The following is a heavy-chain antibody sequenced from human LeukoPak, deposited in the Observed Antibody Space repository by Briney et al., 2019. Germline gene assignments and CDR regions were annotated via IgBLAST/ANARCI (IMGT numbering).Heavy chain of an antibody. Sequence: GGSLRLSCAVSGITLSNYGMSWVRQAPGKGLEWVADISDSGGRTNYADSVKGRFTISRDNPKNTLSLQMNSLRTEDTAVYFCAKRGVVIRGFLVGFHKEAYYYDSWGQGALVTVPS. CDR2: ISDSGGRT. CDR1: GITLSNYG. D-gene: IGHD3-10*01. V-gene: IGHV3-23*01. CDR3: AKRGVVIRGFLVGFHKEAYYYDS. J-gene: IGHJ4*02.